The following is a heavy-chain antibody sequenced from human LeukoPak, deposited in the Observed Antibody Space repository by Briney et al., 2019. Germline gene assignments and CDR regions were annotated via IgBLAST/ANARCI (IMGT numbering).Heavy chain of an antibody. Sequence: ASVRASCKASGHTFTRYYMHGVRQAPGQRLEWMGIINPSGVSTSYAQKFQGGVTITTDTYTSPVYMWLCSLRAEDTGVHFCAKEAGITGTTFNYWGQGTLVTVSS. CDR3: AKEAGITGTTFNY. CDR2: INPSGVST. CDR1: GHTFTRYY. V-gene: IGHV1-46*01. D-gene: IGHD1-7*01. J-gene: IGHJ4*02.